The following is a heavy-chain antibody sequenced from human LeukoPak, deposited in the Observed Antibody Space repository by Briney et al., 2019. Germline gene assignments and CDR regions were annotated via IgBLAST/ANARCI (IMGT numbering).Heavy chain of an antibody. CDR3: ARGSIWNYAGYYYYYMDV. D-gene: IGHD1-7*01. V-gene: IGHV1-18*01. CDR2: ISAYNGNT. CDR1: GYTFTSYG. J-gene: IGHJ6*03. Sequence: GASVKVSCKASGYTFTSYGISWVRQAPGQGLEWMGWISAYNGNTNYAQKLQGRVTMTTDTSTSTAYMELRSLRSDDTAVYYCARGSIWNYAGYYYYYMDVWGKGTTVTVSS.